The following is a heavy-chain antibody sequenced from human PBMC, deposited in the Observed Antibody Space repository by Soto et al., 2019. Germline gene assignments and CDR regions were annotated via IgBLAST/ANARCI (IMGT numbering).Heavy chain of an antibody. J-gene: IGHJ4*02. CDR1: GGSISSYY. V-gene: IGHV4-59*01. Sequence: QVQLQESGPGLVKPSETLSLTCTVSGGSISSYYWSWTRQSPGKGLEWIGYIYYSGSTKYNPSLKSRVTISVDTSKNQFSLKLSSVTAADTAVYYCARGRGDTAMAWYYWGQGTLVTVSS. D-gene: IGHD5-18*01. CDR3: ARGRGDTAMAWYY. CDR2: IYYSGST.